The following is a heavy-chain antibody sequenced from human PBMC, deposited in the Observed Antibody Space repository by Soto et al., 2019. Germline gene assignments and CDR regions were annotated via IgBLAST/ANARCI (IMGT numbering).Heavy chain of an antibody. Sequence: PGGSLRLSCAASGFTFSSYGMHWVRQAPGKGLEWVAVIWYDGSNKYYADSVKGRFTISRDNSKNTLYLQMNSLRAEDTAVYYCARDRSCLADAFDIWGQGTVVTVSS. V-gene: IGHV3-33*01. CDR1: GFTFSSYG. J-gene: IGHJ3*02. CDR2: IWYDGSNK. CDR3: ARDRSCLADAFDI. D-gene: IGHD1-26*01.